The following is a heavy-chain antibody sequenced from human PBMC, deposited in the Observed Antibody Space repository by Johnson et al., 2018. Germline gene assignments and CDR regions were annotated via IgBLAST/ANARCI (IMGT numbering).Heavy chain of an antibody. CDR1: GFTFDDYA. D-gene: IGHD2-15*01. CDR3: AKEVEIVVVVAATGAFDI. Sequence: VQLVESGGGLVQPGRSLRLSCAASGFTFDDYAMHWVRQAPGKGLAWVSGISWNSGSIGYADSVKGRFTIPRDNAKNSLYLQMNSLRAEDTALYYCAKEVEIVVVVAATGAFDIWGQGTMVTVSS. CDR2: ISWNSGSI. V-gene: IGHV3-9*01. J-gene: IGHJ3*02.